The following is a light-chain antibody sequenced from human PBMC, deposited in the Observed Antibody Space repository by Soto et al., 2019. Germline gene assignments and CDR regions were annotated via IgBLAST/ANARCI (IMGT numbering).Light chain of an antibody. Sequence: DINMNQSPSTLSASVVDIVTTTFLASQNINSWLAWYQQKPGKAPKLLIYTASSLQSGVPSRFSGSGSGTDFTLTISSLQPEDFATYYCQQSYSTPWTFGQGTKVDI. J-gene: IGKJ1*01. CDR3: QQSYSTPWT. V-gene: IGKV1-39*01. CDR1: QNINSW. CDR2: TAS.